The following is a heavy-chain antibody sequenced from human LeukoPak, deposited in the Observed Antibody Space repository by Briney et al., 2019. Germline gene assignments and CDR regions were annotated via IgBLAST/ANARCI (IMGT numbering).Heavy chain of an antibody. J-gene: IGHJ6*03. CDR3: AKDPGLTGSFYNYYYMDV. V-gene: IGHV3-30*02. CDR2: VRYDGSNK. Sequence: PGGPLRLSCAASGFTFNKYGMYWVRQAPGKGLEGVAFVRYDGSNKYYADSVKGRFTISRDNSKNTLYLQVNSLRGEDTAVYYCAKDPGLTGSFYNYYYMDVWGKGTTVTISS. D-gene: IGHD3-10*01. CDR1: GFTFNKYG.